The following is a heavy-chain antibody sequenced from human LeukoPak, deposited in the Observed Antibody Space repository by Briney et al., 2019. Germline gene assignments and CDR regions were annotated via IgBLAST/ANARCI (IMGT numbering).Heavy chain of an antibody. D-gene: IGHD2-2*02. Sequence: PSETLSLTCTVSGGSISSSSYYWGWIRQPPGKGREWIVSIYYSGSTYYHPSLRSRVTISVDTSKNQFSLKLSSVTAADTAVYYCARQDIVVVPAAINYWGQGTLVTVSS. J-gene: IGHJ4*02. CDR2: IYYSGST. CDR3: ARQDIVVVPAAINY. V-gene: IGHV4-39*01. CDR1: GGSISSSSYY.